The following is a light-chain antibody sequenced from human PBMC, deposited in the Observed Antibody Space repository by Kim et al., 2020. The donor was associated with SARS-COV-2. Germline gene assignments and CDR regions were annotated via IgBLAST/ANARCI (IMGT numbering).Light chain of an antibody. CDR2: LGS. J-gene: IGKJ1*01. CDR1: QSLLHSNGYNP. Sequence: IMMTQSPLSLPVTPGEPASISCRSSQSLLHSNGYNPLDWYLQKPGQSPQLLIYLGSYRASGVPDRFSGSGSGTDFTLKISRVEAEEVGTYYWMQALQTPRTLGQGTEVDIK. V-gene: IGKV2-28*01. CDR3: MQALQTPRT.